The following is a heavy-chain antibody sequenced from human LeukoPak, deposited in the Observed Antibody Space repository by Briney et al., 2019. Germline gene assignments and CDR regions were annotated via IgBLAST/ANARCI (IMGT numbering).Heavy chain of an antibody. J-gene: IGHJ4*02. CDR2: INHSGST. D-gene: IGHD3-10*01. Sequence: SETLSLTCAVYGGSFSGYYWSWIRQPPGKGLEWIGEINHSGSTNYNPSLKSRVTISVDTSKNQFSLKLSSVTAADTAVYYCASLLGGQDYWGQGTLVTVSS. CDR1: GGSFSGYY. V-gene: IGHV4-34*01. CDR3: ASLLGGQDY.